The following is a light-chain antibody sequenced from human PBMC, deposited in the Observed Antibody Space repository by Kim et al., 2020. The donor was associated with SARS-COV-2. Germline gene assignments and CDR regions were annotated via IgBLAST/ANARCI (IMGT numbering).Light chain of an antibody. V-gene: IGKV3-20*01. CDR1: QSVSRTY. J-gene: IGKJ2*01. CDR3: QQYGSPYT. CDR2: GAS. Sequence: SLSPEERAPLSVRASQSVSRTYFAWYQQKPGQAPRLLIYGASSRATGIPDRFSGSGSVTDFTLTISRLEPEDFAVYYCQQYGSPYTFGQGTKLEI.